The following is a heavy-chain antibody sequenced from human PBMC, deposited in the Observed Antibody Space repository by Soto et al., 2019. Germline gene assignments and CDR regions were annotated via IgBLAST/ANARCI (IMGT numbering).Heavy chain of an antibody. Sequence: ESGGGVVQPGRSLRLSCAASGFTFSSYGMHWVRQAPGKGLEWVAVIWYDGSNKYYADSVKGRFTISRDNSKNTLYLQMNSLRAEDTAVYYCARASFSSSAPLGYWGQGTLVTVSS. CDR3: ARASFSSSAPLGY. CDR2: IWYDGSNK. V-gene: IGHV3-33*01. D-gene: IGHD6-6*01. CDR1: GFTFSSYG. J-gene: IGHJ4*02.